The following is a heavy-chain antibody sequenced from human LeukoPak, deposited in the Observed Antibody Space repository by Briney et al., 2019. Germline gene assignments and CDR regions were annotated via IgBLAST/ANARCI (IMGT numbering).Heavy chain of an antibody. D-gene: IGHD1-1*01. Sequence: GGSLRLSCAVSGFTFSDYAMKWVRQAPGRGLEWVSAITADGGSTHYTISVKGRFIISRDTPKNTLYLQMNNLRAEDTAVYFCARVWIRDYMDVWGKGTTVTVSS. J-gene: IGHJ6*03. CDR3: ARVWIRDYMDV. V-gene: IGHV3-23*01. CDR1: GFTFSDYA. CDR2: ITADGGST.